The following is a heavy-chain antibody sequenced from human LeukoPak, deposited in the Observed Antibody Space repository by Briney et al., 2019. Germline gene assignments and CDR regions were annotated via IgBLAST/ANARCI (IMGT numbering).Heavy chain of an antibody. D-gene: IGHD3-10*01. CDR3: ARAHGLLLWFGELELNWFDP. V-gene: IGHV4-39*07. CDR1: GGSIRSSYYY. J-gene: IGHJ5*02. Sequence: PSETLSLTCTVSGGSIRSSYYYWGWIRQPPGKGLEWIGSIYDSGSTYYNPSLKSRVTISVDTSKNQFSLKLSSVTAADTAVYYCARAHGLLLWFGELELNWFDPWGQGTLVTVSS. CDR2: IYDSGST.